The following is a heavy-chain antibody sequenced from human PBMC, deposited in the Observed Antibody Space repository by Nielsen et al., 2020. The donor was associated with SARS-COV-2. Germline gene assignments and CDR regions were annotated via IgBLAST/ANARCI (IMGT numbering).Heavy chain of an antibody. Sequence: GGSLRLSCAASGFTFSSYWMSWVRQAPVKGLEWVANIKQDGSEKYYVDSVKGRFTISRDNAKNSLYLQMNSLRAEDTAVYYCARDRYYDFWSGSPAGDAFDIWGQGTMVTVSS. D-gene: IGHD3-3*01. CDR1: GFTFSSYW. J-gene: IGHJ3*02. V-gene: IGHV3-7*03. CDR3: ARDRYYDFWSGSPAGDAFDI. CDR2: IKQDGSEK.